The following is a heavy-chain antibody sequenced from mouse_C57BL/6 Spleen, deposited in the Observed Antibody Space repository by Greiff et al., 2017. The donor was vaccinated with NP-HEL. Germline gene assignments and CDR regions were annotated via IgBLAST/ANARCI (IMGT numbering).Heavy chain of an antibody. V-gene: IGHV5-4*01. CDR3: ARDEGNYVTWFAY. J-gene: IGHJ3*01. D-gene: IGHD2-1*01. Sequence: EVQGVESGGGLVKPGGSLKLSCAASGFTFSSYAMSWVRQTPEKRLEWVATISDGGSYTYYPDNVKGRFTISRDNAKNNLYLQMSHLKSEDTAMYYCARDEGNYVTWFAYWGQGTLVTVSA. CDR2: ISDGGSYT. CDR1: GFTFSSYA.